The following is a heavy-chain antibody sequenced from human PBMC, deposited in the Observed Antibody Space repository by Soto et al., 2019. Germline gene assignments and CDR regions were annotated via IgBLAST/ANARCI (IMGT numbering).Heavy chain of an antibody. CDR3: ARDYDYVWGSYRLTSWFDP. CDR1: GGTFSSYA. V-gene: IGHV1-69*12. Sequence: QVQLVQSGAEVKKPGSSVKVSCKASGGTFSSYAISWVRQAPGQGLEWMGGIIPIFGTANYAQKFQGRVTITADESTSTDYMELSSLRSEDTAVYYCARDYDYVWGSYRLTSWFDPWGQGTLVTVSS. J-gene: IGHJ5*02. CDR2: IIPIFGTA. D-gene: IGHD3-16*02.